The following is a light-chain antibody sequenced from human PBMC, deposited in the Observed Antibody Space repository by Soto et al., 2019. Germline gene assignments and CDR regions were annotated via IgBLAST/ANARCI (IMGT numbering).Light chain of an antibody. CDR3: QQRSSWPLT. V-gene: IGKV3-11*01. Sequence: EIALTQSPGTLSLSPGERATISCRASQGVSSHFAWYQQKPGQAPRLLIYDASNRATGIPARFAGSGSGTEFTLTISSLEPEDFAVYYCQQRSSWPLTFGGGTKVEIK. J-gene: IGKJ4*01. CDR1: QGVSSH. CDR2: DAS.